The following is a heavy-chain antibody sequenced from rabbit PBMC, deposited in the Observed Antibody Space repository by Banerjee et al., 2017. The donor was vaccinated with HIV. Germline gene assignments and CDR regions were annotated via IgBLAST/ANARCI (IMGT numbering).Heavy chain of an antibody. CDR2: IDSGSSGFT. Sequence: QSLEESGGDLVKPGASLTLTCTASGVSFSISSYMCWVRQAPGKGLEWIACIDSGSSGFTYFATWAKGRFTISKTSSTTVTLQLNSLTAADTATYFCARDPNYASGLGRGYNLWGQGTLVTVS. J-gene: IGHJ4*01. D-gene: IGHD6-1*01. V-gene: IGHV1S40*01. CDR1: GVSFSISSY. CDR3: ARDPNYASGLGRGYNL.